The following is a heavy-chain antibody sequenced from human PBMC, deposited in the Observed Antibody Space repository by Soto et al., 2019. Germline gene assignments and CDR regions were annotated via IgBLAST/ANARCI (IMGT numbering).Heavy chain of an antibody. CDR1: GGSISSSSYY. CDR3: ARRTTMVRGVSRRGFDY. V-gene: IGHV4-39*01. J-gene: IGHJ4*02. Sequence: PSETLSLTCTVSGGSISSSSYYWGWIRQPPGKGLEWIGSIYYSGSTYYNPSLKGRVTISVDTSKNQFSLKLSSVTAADTAVYYCARRTTMVRGVSRRGFDYWGPGTLVTVYS. D-gene: IGHD3-10*01. CDR2: IYYSGST.